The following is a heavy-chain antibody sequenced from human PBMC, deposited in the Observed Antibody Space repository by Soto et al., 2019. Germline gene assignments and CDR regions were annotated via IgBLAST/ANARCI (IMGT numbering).Heavy chain of an antibody. CDR3: AKGGWSLDR. D-gene: IGHD6-19*01. CDR1: GASISSFY. J-gene: IGHJ5*02. Sequence: NPSETLSITCSVSGASISSFYWSWIRQPPGGELEWMGYAHSSGSTNYNPSLKSRVTMSVDTSKNQFSLRLSSVTAADTAVYYCAKGGWSLDRWGQGTLVTVSS. CDR2: AHSSGST. V-gene: IGHV4-59*01.